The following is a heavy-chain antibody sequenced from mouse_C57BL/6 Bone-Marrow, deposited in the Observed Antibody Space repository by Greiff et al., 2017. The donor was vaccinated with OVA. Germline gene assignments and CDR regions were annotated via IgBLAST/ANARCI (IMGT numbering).Heavy chain of an antibody. Sequence: VQLQQSGPGLVQPSQSLSITCTVSGFSLTSYGVHWVRQSPGKGLEWLGVIWRGGSTDYNAAFMSRLSITKDNAKSQVFFKMNSLQADDTAIYYCANYYGSNYWYFDVWGTGTTVTVSS. V-gene: IGHV2-5*01. D-gene: IGHD1-1*01. CDR1: GFSLTSYG. J-gene: IGHJ1*03. CDR3: ANYYGSNYWYFDV. CDR2: IWRGGST.